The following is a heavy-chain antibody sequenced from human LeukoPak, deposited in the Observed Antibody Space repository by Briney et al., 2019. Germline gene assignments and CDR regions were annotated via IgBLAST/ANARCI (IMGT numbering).Heavy chain of an antibody. Sequence: GGSLRLSCVASGFTFSGFYIHWVRQAPGKGLVWFSHINWDGSVTTYADSVRGRFTISRDNAKNTLYLQMDSLRAEDTAVYYCSRGGYSHAFDIWGQGTVVTVSS. CDR3: SRGGYSHAFDI. CDR2: INWDGSVT. CDR1: GFTFSGFY. J-gene: IGHJ3*02. D-gene: IGHD2-15*01. V-gene: IGHV3-74*01.